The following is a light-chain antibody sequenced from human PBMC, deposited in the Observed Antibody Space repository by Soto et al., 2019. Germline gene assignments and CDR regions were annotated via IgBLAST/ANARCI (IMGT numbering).Light chain of an antibody. Sequence: QSALTQPPSASGTPGQRVTIPCSGTRSNIGSNTVNWYQQLPGTAPKLLIYSNNQRPSGVPDRVSGSKSGTSASLAISGLQSEDEADYYCAAWDDSLKGYVFGTGTKLTVL. CDR2: SNN. CDR3: AAWDDSLKGYV. CDR1: RSNIGSNT. J-gene: IGLJ1*01. V-gene: IGLV1-44*01.